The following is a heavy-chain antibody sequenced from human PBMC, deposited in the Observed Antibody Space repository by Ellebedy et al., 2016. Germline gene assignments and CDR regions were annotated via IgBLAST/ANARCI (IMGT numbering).Heavy chain of an antibody. Sequence: SVKVSCXTSGDTFSNYDFNWVRQAPGQGLEWMGGIIPLFGTANYAQNFQGRVTITADESTSTAYMQLSSLRSEDTAVYYCARLRTTVVMQNAFDLWGQGTVVTVSS. CDR3: ARLRTTVVMQNAFDL. V-gene: IGHV1-69*13. CDR1: GDTFSNYD. J-gene: IGHJ3*01. D-gene: IGHD4-23*01. CDR2: IIPLFGTA.